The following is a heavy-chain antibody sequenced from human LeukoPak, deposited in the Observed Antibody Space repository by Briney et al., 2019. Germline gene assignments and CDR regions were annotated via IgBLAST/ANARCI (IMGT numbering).Heavy chain of an antibody. CDR3: ARDGARIAAAGKLDY. CDR1: GGTFSSYA. V-gene: IGHV1-69*04. Sequence: ASVKVSCKASGGTFSSYAISWVRQAPGQGLEWMGRIIPILGIANYAQKFQGRVTITADKSTSTAYMEQSSLRSEDTAVYYCARDGARIAAAGKLDYWGQGTLVTVSS. CDR2: IIPILGIA. D-gene: IGHD6-13*01. J-gene: IGHJ4*02.